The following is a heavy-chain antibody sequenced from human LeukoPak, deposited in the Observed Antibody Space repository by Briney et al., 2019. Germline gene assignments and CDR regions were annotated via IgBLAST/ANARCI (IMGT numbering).Heavy chain of an antibody. CDR1: GFTFSHYS. J-gene: IGHJ4*02. Sequence: PGGSLRLSCAASGFTFSHYSMNWVRQAPGKGLEWVSSISTGSSYTYYADSVKGRFTISRDNAKNSLYPQMNSLRAEDTAVYYCAKVAYSSGQVDYWGQGTLVTVSS. CDR3: AKVAYSSGQVDY. V-gene: IGHV3-21*01. D-gene: IGHD6-19*01. CDR2: ISTGSSYT.